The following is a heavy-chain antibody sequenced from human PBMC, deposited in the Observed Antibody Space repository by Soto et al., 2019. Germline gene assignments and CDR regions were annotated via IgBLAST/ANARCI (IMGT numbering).Heavy chain of an antibody. V-gene: IGHV4-59*01. D-gene: IGHD4-17*01. CDR3: ERDKRSRYGDYLIDY. J-gene: IGHJ4*02. Sequence: ETLSLTCPVSGASISSYYWSWIRQPAGKGLEWIGYIYYSGSTNYNPSLKSRVTISVDTSKNQFSLKLSSVTAADTAVYSCERDKRSRYGDYLIDYWGQGTLVTVYS. CDR2: IYYSGST. CDR1: GASISSYY.